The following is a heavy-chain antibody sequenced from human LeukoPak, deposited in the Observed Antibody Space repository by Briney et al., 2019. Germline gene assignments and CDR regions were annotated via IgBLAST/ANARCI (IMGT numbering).Heavy chain of an antibody. V-gene: IGHV1-69*05. CDR3: ARLNIPGYSSSLYDY. J-gene: IGHJ4*02. D-gene: IGHD6-13*01. CDR2: IIPIFGTA. Sequence: ASVKVSCTASGGTFSSYAISWVRQAPGQGLEWMGGIIPIFGTANYAQKFQGRVTITTDESTSTAYMELSSLRSEDTAVYYCARLNIPGYSSSLYDYWGQGTLVTVSS. CDR1: GGTFSSYA.